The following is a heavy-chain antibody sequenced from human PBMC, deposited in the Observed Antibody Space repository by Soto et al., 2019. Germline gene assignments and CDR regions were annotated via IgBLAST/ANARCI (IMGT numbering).Heavy chain of an antibody. CDR1: GGSFSVYY. V-gene: IGHV4-34*01. CDR3: ERGLGVRPWLVPLRANWFDN. D-gene: IGHD3-3*01. Sequence: SDTLSLTCAVYGGSFSVYYWSWIRQPPGKGLEWIGEINHSGSTNYNPSLKSRVTISVDTSKNQFSLKLSSVTAADTAVYYCERGLGVRPWLVPLRANWFDNWGQGTLVTVSS. CDR2: INHSGST. J-gene: IGHJ5*02.